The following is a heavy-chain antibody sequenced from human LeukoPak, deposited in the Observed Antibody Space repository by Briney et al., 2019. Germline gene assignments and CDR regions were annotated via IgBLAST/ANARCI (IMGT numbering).Heavy chain of an antibody. CDR3: ARGPSGGWYRLWFTRFDP. V-gene: IGHV4-34*01. J-gene: IGHJ5*02. Sequence: SETLSLTCAVYGGSFSGYHWSWIRQPPGKGLEWIGEINHSGSTNYNPSLKSRVTISVDTSKNQFSLKLSSVTAADTAVYYCARGPSGGWYRLWFTRFDPWGQGTLVTVSS. CDR1: GGSFSGYH. D-gene: IGHD6-19*01. CDR2: INHSGST.